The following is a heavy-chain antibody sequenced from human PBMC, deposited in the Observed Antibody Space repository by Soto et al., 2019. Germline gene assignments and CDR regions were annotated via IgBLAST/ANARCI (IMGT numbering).Heavy chain of an antibody. CDR3: AGLRDIAARRRVYYYYGMDV. CDR2: IYYSGST. Sequence: SETLSLTCTVSGGSISSYYWSWIRQPPGKGLEWIGYIYYSGSTNYNPSLKSRVTISVDTSKNQFSLKLSSVTAADTAVYYCAGLRDIAARRRVYYYYGMDVWGQGTTVTVSS. CDR1: GGSISSYY. V-gene: IGHV4-59*01. J-gene: IGHJ6*02. D-gene: IGHD6-6*01.